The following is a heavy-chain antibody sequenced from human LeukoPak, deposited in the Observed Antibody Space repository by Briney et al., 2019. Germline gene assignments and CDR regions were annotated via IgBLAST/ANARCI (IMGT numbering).Heavy chain of an antibody. CDR2: INHSGST. Sequence: SETLSLTCAVYGGSFSGYYWSWIRQPPGKGLEWIGEINHSGSTNYNPSLKSRVTISVDTSKNQFSLKLSSVTAADTAVYYCASKVVVAAGYNWFDPWGQGTLVTVSS. J-gene: IGHJ5*02. CDR3: ASKVVVAAGYNWFDP. CDR1: GGSFSGYY. D-gene: IGHD2-15*01. V-gene: IGHV4-34*01.